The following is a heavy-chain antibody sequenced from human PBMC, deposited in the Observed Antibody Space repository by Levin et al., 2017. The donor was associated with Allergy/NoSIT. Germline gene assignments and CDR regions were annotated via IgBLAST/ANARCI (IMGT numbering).Heavy chain of an antibody. CDR3: ARDAGSGYDILDY. D-gene: IGHD3-3*01. CDR2: IIPIYETT. J-gene: IGHJ4*02. Sequence: SSFHFSFPSSFCIFLSDGMTWVRQAPGQGLEWMGGIIPIYETTNYAQKFQGRVTITADESTSTAYMELSSLKSDDTAMYYCARDAGSGYDILDYWGQGTLVTVSS. CDR1: FCIFLSDG. V-gene: IGHV1-69*01.